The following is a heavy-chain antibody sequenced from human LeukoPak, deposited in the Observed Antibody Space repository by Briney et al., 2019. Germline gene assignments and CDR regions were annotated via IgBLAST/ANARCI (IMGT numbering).Heavy chain of an antibody. CDR1: GFTFSDYY. J-gene: IGHJ3*02. D-gene: IGHD1-26*01. V-gene: IGHV3-11*04. CDR2: ISSSGSTI. CDR3: ARDGRIAQLEIVGATYDAFDI. Sequence: PGGSLRLSCAASGFTFSDYYMSWIRQAPGKGLEWVSYISSSGSTIYYADAVKGRFTISRDNAKNSLYLQMNSLRAEDTAVYYCARDGRIAQLEIVGATYDAFDIWGQGTMVTVSS.